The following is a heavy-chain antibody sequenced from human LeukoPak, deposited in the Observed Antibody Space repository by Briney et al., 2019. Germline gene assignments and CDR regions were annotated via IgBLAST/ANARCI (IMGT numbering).Heavy chain of an antibody. Sequence: ASVKVSCKASGYTFTSYAMNWVRQAPGQGLEWMGWINPNSGGTNYAQKFQGRVTMTRDTSISTVYMELSRLRSDDTAVYYCARPRGPYSSGSFDSWGQGTLVTVSS. CDR2: INPNSGGT. J-gene: IGHJ4*02. CDR1: GYTFTSYA. CDR3: ARPRGPYSSGSFDS. D-gene: IGHD6-19*01. V-gene: IGHV1-2*02.